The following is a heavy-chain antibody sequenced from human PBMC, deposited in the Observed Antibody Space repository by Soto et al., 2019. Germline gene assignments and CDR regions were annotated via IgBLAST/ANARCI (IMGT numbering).Heavy chain of an antibody. D-gene: IGHD6-13*01. J-gene: IGHJ4*02. Sequence: QVQLVQSGAEVKKHGASVKVSCKASGYTFTDYAIHWVSQAPGQTLEWMGWINAGSGITKYSQNFQRRVTITKDTPANTAFMELSSLRSEYTAVYYCAAGPFTYSTTSYRSFDYLCQGTLGTVSS. CDR3: AAGPFTYSTTSYRSFDY. CDR1: GYTFTDYA. V-gene: IGHV1-3*01. CDR2: INAGSGIT.